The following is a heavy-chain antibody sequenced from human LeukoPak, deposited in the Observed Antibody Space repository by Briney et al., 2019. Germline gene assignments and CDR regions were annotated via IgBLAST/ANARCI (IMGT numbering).Heavy chain of an antibody. J-gene: IGHJ4*02. CDR3: AGGLYYYDSSGYYGY. CDR1: GGSISSSNW. V-gene: IGHV4-4*02. Sequence: SETLSLTCAVSGGSISSSNWWSWVRQPPGKGLEWIGEIYHSGSTNYNPSLKSRVTISVDKSKNQFSLKLSSVTAADTAVYYCAGGLYYYDSSGYYGYWGQGTLVTVFS. D-gene: IGHD3-22*01. CDR2: IYHSGST.